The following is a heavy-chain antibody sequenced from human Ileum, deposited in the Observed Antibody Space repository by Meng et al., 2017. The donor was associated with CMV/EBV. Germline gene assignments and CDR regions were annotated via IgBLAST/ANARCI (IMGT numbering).Heavy chain of an antibody. Sequence: GESLKISCSVSGFTLSNYWMDWVRQAPGKGLEWVANMNRDGSDRNYVDSVKGRFTISRDSAKNSLYLDLNSLRAEDTAVYYCARDSNIVVVPAARVLYYYGMDVWGQGTTVTVSS. D-gene: IGHD2-2*01. CDR3: ARDSNIVVVPAARVLYYYGMDV. CDR1: GFTLSNYW. J-gene: IGHJ6*02. CDR2: MNRDGSDR. V-gene: IGHV3-7*01.